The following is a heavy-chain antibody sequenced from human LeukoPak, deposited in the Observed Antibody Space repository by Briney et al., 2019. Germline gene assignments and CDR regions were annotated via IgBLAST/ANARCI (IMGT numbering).Heavy chain of an antibody. CDR1: GGSISSSSYY. Sequence: SETLSLTCTVSGGSISSSSYYWGWIRQPPGKGLEWIGSIYYSGSTYYNPSLKSRVTISVDTSKNQFSLKLSSVTAADTAVYYCARGGIVVVPVGYDYWGQGTLVTVSS. D-gene: IGHD2-2*01. CDR3: ARGGIVVVPVGYDY. V-gene: IGHV4-39*01. J-gene: IGHJ4*02. CDR2: IYYSGST.